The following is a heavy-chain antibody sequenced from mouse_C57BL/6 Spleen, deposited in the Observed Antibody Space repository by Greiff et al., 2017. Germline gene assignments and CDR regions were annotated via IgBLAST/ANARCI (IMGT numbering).Heavy chain of an antibody. CDR2: ISDGGSYT. Sequence: EVMLVESGGGLVKPGGSLKLSCAASGFTFSSYAMSWVRQTPEKRLEWVATISDGGSYTYDPDNVKGRITISRDNAKNNLYLPMSHLKSEDTAMYYCARGDYDGYYFDDWGQGTTLTVSS. CDR1: GFTFSSYA. J-gene: IGHJ2*01. V-gene: IGHV5-4*03. D-gene: IGHD2-4*01. CDR3: ARGDYDGYYFDD.